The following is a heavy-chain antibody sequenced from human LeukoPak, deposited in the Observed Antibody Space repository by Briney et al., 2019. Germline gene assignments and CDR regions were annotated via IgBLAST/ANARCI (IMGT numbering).Heavy chain of an antibody. V-gene: IGHV4-4*07. CDR2: IYTSGTT. J-gene: IGHJ5*02. D-gene: IGHD2/OR15-2a*01. CDR1: GDSISSHY. CDR3: ARDNMSHWFDP. Sequence: PSETLSLTCTVSGDSISSHYWSWIRQPAGKGLEWIGRIYTSGTTNYNPSLKSRVTMSIDTSKNQFSLKLSSVTAADTAVYYCARDNMSHWFDPWGQGTLVTVSS.